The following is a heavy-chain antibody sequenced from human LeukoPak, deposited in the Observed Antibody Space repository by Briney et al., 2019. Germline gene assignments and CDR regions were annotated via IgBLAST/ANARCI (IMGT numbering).Heavy chain of an antibody. Sequence: GGSLRLSCAASGFTFSSYAMSWVRQAPGKGLEWVSAISGSGGSTYCADSVKGRFTISRDNSKNTLYLQMNSLRAEDTAVYYCAALLLWFGELFLPRFDYWGQGTLVTVSS. CDR3: AALLLWFGELFLPRFDY. CDR1: GFTFSSYA. D-gene: IGHD3-10*01. J-gene: IGHJ4*02. V-gene: IGHV3-23*01. CDR2: ISGSGGST.